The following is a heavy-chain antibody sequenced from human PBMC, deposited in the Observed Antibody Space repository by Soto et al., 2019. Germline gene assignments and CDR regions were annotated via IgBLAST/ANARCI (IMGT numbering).Heavy chain of an antibody. D-gene: IGHD5-12*01. CDR2: IYWNDDE. CDR1: EFSLTTSGEG. J-gene: IGHJ4*02. Sequence: QITLKESGPPLVKPTQTLTLTCTFSEFSLTTSGEGVGWIRQPPGKALEWLAVIYWNDDERYSPSLKNRLTITKDTSKNQVVLTMTNMDPVDTATYYCAHFSGYEEFDYWGQGTLVTVSS. V-gene: IGHV2-5*01. CDR3: AHFSGYEEFDY.